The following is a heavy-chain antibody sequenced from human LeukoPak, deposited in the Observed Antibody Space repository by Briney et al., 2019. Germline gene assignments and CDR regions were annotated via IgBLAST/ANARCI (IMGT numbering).Heavy chain of an antibody. CDR3: ASQIGGYDFWSGYYIFDY. D-gene: IGHD3-3*01. V-gene: IGHV4-34*01. Sequence: SETLSLTCAVYGGSFSGYYWSWLRQPPGKGLEWIGEINHSGSTNYNPSLKSRVTISVDTSKNQFSLKLSSVTAADTAVYYCASQIGGYDFWSGYYIFDYWGQGTLVTVSS. J-gene: IGHJ4*02. CDR1: GGSFSGYY. CDR2: INHSGST.